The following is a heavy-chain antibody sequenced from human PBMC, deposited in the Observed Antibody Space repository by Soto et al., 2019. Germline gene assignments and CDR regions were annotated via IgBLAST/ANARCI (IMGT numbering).Heavy chain of an antibody. CDR1: GYIFTNND. Sequence: GASVKVSCKASGYIFTNNDVSWVRQATGQGLEWMGWMNPGSGDTGYAQKFQGRVTMTRDISIATAYMELSSLRSDDTAIYYCARMATFGSLNWFDTWGQATLVTVSS. V-gene: IGHV1-8*01. J-gene: IGHJ5*02. CDR3: ARMATFGSLNWFDT. CDR2: MNPGSGDT. D-gene: IGHD3-16*01.